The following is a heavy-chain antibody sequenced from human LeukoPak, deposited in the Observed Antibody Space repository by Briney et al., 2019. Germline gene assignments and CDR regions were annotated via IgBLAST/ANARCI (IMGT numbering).Heavy chain of an antibody. J-gene: IGHJ4*01. Sequence: SQTLSLTCALSGDSLSSNNAAWNWIRQSPSRGLEWLGRTYYRSKWYNDYAISVKSRITINPDTSKNQVSLQVKSVTPEDTAVYYCSRGARGSSGYLAYWGQGTLVTVSS. D-gene: IGHD3-22*01. CDR1: GDSLSSNNAA. V-gene: IGHV6-1*01. CDR3: SRGARGSSGYLAY. CDR2: TYYRSKWYN.